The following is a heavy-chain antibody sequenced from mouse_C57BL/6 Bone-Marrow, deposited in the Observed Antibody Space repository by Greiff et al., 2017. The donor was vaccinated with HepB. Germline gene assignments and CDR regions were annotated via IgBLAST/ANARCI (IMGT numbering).Heavy chain of an antibody. D-gene: IGHD1-1*01. V-gene: IGHV1-63*01. Sequence: QVQLQQSGAELARPGTSVKMSCKASGYTFTNYWIGWAKQRPGHGLEWIGDIYPGGGYTNYNEKFKGKATLTADKSSSTAYMQFSSLTSEDSAIYYCEIWYYGSLYYFDYWGQGTTLTVSS. J-gene: IGHJ2*01. CDR2: IYPGGGYT. CDR3: EIWYYGSLYYFDY. CDR1: GYTFTNYW.